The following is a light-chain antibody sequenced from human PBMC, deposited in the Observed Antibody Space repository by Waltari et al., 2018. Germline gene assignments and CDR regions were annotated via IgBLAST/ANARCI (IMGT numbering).Light chain of an antibody. CDR3: QQYGSSILYT. V-gene: IGKV3-20*01. Sequence: ASHIRTKRYLAWHQKTPGQATMLLIYGSSSRAAGTPDRCSGSGSGTDFTLTSSRLDPEDFAVYYCQQYGSSILYTFGQGTKLEIK. CDR2: GSS. J-gene: IGKJ2*01. CDR1: HIRTKRY.